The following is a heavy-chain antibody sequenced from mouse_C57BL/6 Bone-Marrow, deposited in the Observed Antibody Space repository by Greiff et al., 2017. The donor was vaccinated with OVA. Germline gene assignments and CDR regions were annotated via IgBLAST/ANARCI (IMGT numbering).Heavy chain of an antibody. CDR1: GFNIKDYY. CDR2: IDPEDGET. Sequence: DVQLQESGAELVKPGASVKLSCTASGFNIKDYYMHWVKQRPEQGLEWIGRIDPEDGETKYAPKFQGKATITADTSSNTAYLQLSSLTSEDTAVYYFASCFYYYGSSYEYFDVWGTGTTLTVSS. CDR3: ASCFYYYGSSYEYFDV. V-gene: IGHV14-2*01. D-gene: IGHD1-1*01. J-gene: IGHJ1*03.